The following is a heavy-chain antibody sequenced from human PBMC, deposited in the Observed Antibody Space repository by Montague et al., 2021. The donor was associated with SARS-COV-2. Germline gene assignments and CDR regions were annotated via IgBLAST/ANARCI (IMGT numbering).Heavy chain of an antibody. CDR3: ARSISSGGARDN. Sequence: SETLSLTCTVSGGSLNKHYWSWIRKAPGKELEWLGNIFYKGNTNYNVXLWGRVSMSLDTPQNQFSLRLTSLTAADTAVYYCARSISSGGARDNWGQGILVTVS. V-gene: IGHV4-59*11. D-gene: IGHD2-15*01. CDR1: GGSLNKHY. J-gene: IGHJ4*02. CDR2: IFYKGNT.